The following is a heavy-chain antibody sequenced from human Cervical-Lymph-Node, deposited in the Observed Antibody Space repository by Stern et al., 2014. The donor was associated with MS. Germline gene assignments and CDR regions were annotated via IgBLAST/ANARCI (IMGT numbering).Heavy chain of an antibody. CDR2: ISAYNGNT. CDR1: GYTFTSYG. V-gene: IGHV1-18*01. J-gene: IGHJ6*02. Sequence: QVQLVESGAEVKKPGASVKVSCKASGYTFTSYGIRWVRQAPGQGLEWMGWISAYNGNTTYAQPLQGRVTMTTDTSTSTAYMELRSLRSDDTAVYYCARGTGPETPTTYYYYYGMDVWGQGTTVTVSS. D-gene: IGHD5-12*01. CDR3: ARGTGPETPTTYYYYYGMDV.